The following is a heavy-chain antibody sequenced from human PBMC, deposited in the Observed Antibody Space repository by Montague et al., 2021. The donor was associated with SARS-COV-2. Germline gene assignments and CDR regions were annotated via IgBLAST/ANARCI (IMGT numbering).Heavy chain of an antibody. CDR2: IYYSGST. J-gene: IGHJ5*02. V-gene: IGHV4-39*01. CDR1: GGSISSSSYY. Sequence: SETLSLTCTVSGGSISSSSYYWGWIRQPPGKGLEWIGSIYYSGSTYYNPSLKSRVTISVDTSKNQFSLKLSSVTAADTAVYYRARLKAPYCSSTSCYSASWFDPWGQGTLVTVSS. D-gene: IGHD2-2*01. CDR3: ARLKAPYCSSTSCYSASWFDP.